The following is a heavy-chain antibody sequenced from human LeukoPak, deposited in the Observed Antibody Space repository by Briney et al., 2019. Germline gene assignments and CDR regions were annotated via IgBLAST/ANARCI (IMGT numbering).Heavy chain of an antibody. V-gene: IGHV3-48*01. Sequence: PGGSLRLSCAASGFTFSNACMNWVRQAPGKGLEWVSYISSSSSTIYYANSVKGRFTISRDNAKNSLYLQMNSLRAEDTAVYYCARGLRFLEWLSPSFDYWGQGTLVTVSS. CDR2: ISSSSSTI. CDR3: ARGLRFLEWLSPSFDY. J-gene: IGHJ4*02. CDR1: GFTFSNAC. D-gene: IGHD3-3*01.